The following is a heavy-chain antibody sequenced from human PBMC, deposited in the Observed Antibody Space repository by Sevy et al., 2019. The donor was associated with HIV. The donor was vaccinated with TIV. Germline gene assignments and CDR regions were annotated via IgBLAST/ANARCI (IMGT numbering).Heavy chain of an antibody. Sequence: GGSLRLSCAVYGFNLDDYAMHWVRQVPGKGLESVAGISWNSAFIGYADSVKGRYTISRDNAKNSLYLQINSLIPEDTALYYCVKDGGSGSGPSAEYFHHWGQGPLVTVSS. J-gene: IGHJ1*01. V-gene: IGHV3-9*01. D-gene: IGHD6-19*01. CDR3: VKDGGSGSGPSAEYFHH. CDR1: GFNLDDYA. CDR2: ISWNSAFI.